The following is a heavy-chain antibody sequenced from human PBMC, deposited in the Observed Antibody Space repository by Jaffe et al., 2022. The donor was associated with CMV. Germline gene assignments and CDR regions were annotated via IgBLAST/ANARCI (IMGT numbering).Heavy chain of an antibody. D-gene: IGHD4-17*01. J-gene: IGHJ4*02. CDR2: ISSSSSTI. V-gene: IGHV3-48*02. Sequence: EVQLVESGGGLVQPGGSLRLSCAASGFTFSSYSMNWVRQAPGKGLEWVSYISSSSSTIYYADSVKGRFTISRDNAKNSLYLQMNSLRDEDTAVYYCARDQGDYGDYVSYFDYWGQGTLVTVSS. CDR1: GFTFSSYS. CDR3: ARDQGDYGDYVSYFDY.